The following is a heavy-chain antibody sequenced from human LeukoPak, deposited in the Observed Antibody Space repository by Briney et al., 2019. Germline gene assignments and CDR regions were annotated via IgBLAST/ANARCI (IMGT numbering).Heavy chain of an antibody. CDR2: IREDGSQK. J-gene: IGHJ4*02. CDR3: VGFARQLGK. D-gene: IGHD6-6*01. V-gene: IGHV3-7*01. CDR1: GFTFSSSS. Sequence: GGSLRLSCAASGFTFSSSSMTWVRQAPGKGLEWVANIREDGSQKNYVDSVKGRFTISRDNAKNSVYLQMNSLRAEDTAVYYCVGFARQLGKWGQGTLVTVSS.